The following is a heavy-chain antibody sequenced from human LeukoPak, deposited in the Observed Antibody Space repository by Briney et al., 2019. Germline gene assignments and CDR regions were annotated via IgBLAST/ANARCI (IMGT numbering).Heavy chain of an antibody. V-gene: IGHV3-33*01. J-gene: IGHJ4*02. D-gene: IGHD4-17*01. CDR2: IWYDGSNK. CDR1: GFTFSSYG. CDR3: ARKFGENDYGDYGSLY. Sequence: PGRSLRLSCAASGFTFSSYGMHWVRQAPGKGLEWVAVIWYDGSNKYYADSVKGRFTISRDNSKNTLYLQMNSLRAEDTAVYYCARKFGENDYGDYGSLYGGQRTLAPVSS.